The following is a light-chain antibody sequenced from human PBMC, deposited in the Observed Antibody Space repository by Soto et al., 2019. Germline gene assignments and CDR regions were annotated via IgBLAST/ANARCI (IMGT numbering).Light chain of an antibody. Sequence: ETVLTHSSVTLSLPPGERASLSCRASQSVSSYLAWYQQKPCQAPMLIIYDASNRATGIPARSRCSGSGTDFTLTLSILDPEDLAVYDCQQRSNCPPIPFGQGTRLEIK. J-gene: IGKJ5*01. CDR1: QSVSSY. CDR2: DAS. CDR3: QQRSNCPPIP. V-gene: IGKV3-11*01.